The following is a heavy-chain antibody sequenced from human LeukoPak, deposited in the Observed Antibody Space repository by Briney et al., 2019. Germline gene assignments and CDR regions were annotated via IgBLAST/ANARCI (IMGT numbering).Heavy chain of an antibody. CDR3: ARGAYYYEYYFDY. J-gene: IGHJ4*02. D-gene: IGHD3-22*01. V-gene: IGHV1-69*05. Sequence: ASVKVSCKASGGTFSSYAISWVRQAPGQGLEWMGGIIPIFGTANYAQKFQGRVTITTDESTSTAYMELSSLRSEDTAVYYCARGAYYYEYYFDYWGQGTLVNVSS. CDR2: IIPIFGTA. CDR1: GGTFSSYA.